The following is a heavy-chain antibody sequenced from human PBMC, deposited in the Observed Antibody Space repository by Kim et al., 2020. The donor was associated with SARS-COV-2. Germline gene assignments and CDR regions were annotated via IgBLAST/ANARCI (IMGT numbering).Heavy chain of an antibody. J-gene: IGHJ5*02. CDR3: ARTLYGPHNWFDP. Sequence: SETLSLTCTVSGDSINSTTYYWAWIRQPPGRGLEWIGCIYFGGYTYYNPSLKTRVTISVDTSKNQFSLSLNSVTAAATAVYYCARTLYGPHNWFDPWGQGTLVTVSS. CDR2: IYFGGYT. CDR1: GDSINSTTYY. V-gene: IGHV4-39*01. D-gene: IGHD3-10*01.